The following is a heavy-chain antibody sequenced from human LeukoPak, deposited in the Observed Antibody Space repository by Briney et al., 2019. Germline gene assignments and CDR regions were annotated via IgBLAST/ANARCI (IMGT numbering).Heavy chain of an antibody. CDR2: ITGSGGST. CDR1: GFTFSSYA. D-gene: IGHD3-22*01. CDR3: VGKSLLRGAFDI. V-gene: IGHV3-23*01. Sequence: GGSLRLSCAPSGFTFSSYAMSWVRQAPGKGLEWVSAITGSGGSTYYADSVKGRFTISRDNSKNTLYLQMSSLRAEDTAVYYCVGKSLLRGAFDIWGHGTMVTVSS. J-gene: IGHJ3*02.